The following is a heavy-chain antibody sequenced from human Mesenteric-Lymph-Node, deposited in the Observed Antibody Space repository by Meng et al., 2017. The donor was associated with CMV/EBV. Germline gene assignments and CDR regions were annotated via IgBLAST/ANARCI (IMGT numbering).Heavy chain of an antibody. CDR3: AKDLVYYGDYYFDY. V-gene: IGHV3-30*02. J-gene: IGHJ4*02. CDR2: IRYDGSNK. CDR1: GFTFSSYA. D-gene: IGHD3-10*01. Sequence: GESLKISCAASGFTFSSYAMSWVRQAPGKGLEWVAFIRYDGSNKYYADSVKGRFTISRDNSKNTLYLQMNSLRAEDTAVYYCAKDLVYYGDYYFDYWGQGTLVTVSS.